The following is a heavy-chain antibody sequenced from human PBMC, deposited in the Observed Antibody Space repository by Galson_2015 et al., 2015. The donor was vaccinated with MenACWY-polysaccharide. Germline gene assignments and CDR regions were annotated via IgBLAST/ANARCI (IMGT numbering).Heavy chain of an antibody. D-gene: IGHD2-15*01. V-gene: IGHV3-48*02. CDR1: GFSFSTYR. CDR2: ISTDGTRT. Sequence: SLRLSCAASGFSFSTYRMNWVRQAPGKGLEWVSCISTDGTRTHYADSVKGRFTISRDNVQNSLYLQMNSLRDEDTAVYYCVRDPLPGSTDAFDIWGQGTLVTVSS. CDR3: VRDPLPGSTDAFDI. J-gene: IGHJ3*02.